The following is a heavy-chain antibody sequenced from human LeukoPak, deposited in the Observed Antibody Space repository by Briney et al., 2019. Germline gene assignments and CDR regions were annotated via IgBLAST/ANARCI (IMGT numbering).Heavy chain of an antibody. Sequence: GGSLGLSCAASGFTFSSYWMHWVRQAPGKGLVWVSRINSDGSSTSYADSVKGRFTIPRDNAKNTLYLQMNSLRAEDTAVYYCARGIVGATETDYWGQGTLVTVSS. CDR3: ARGIVGATETDY. J-gene: IGHJ4*02. CDR2: INSDGSST. D-gene: IGHD1-26*01. CDR1: GFTFSSYW. V-gene: IGHV3-74*01.